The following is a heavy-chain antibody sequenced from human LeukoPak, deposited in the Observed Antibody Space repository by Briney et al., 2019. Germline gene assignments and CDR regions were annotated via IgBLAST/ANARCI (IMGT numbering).Heavy chain of an antibody. CDR2: IKQDGSDY. D-gene: IGHD3-16*02. Sequence: GGSLRLSCAASGFTFSSYWMSWVRQAPGKGLEGVANIKQDGSDYYYVDSVKGRFTISRDNAKNSLYLQMNSLRAEDTAVYYCAREQTPVIHYYFDSWGQGTLVTVSS. CDR1: GFTFSSYW. J-gene: IGHJ4*02. CDR3: AREQTPVIHYYFDS. V-gene: IGHV3-7*01.